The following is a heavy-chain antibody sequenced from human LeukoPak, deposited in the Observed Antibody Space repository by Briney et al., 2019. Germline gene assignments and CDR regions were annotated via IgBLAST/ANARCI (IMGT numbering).Heavy chain of an antibody. CDR3: ARLIVGIAVVGADY. Sequence: GGSLRLSCAASGFTFSSYELNWVRQAPGKGLEWVSYISSRGSTIYYADSVKGRFTISRDNAKNSLYLQMNSLRAEDTAVYYCARLIVGIAVVGADYWGQGTLVTVSS. D-gene: IGHD6-19*01. CDR2: ISSRGSTI. V-gene: IGHV3-48*03. J-gene: IGHJ4*02. CDR1: GFTFSSYE.